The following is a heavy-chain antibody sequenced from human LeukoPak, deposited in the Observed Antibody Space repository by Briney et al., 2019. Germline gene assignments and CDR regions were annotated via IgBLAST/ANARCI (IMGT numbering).Heavy chain of an antibody. CDR1: GASISGYY. Sequence: SWETLSLTCSVSGASISGYYWNWIRQPAGKGLEWIGRIHTSGSTNYNPSLKSRLTVSVDTSKNQFSLKLSSVTAADTAVYYCARDGGRGWYRYWGQGTLVTVSS. D-gene: IGHD6-19*01. J-gene: IGHJ4*02. CDR2: IHTSGST. V-gene: IGHV4-4*07. CDR3: ARDGGRGWYRY.